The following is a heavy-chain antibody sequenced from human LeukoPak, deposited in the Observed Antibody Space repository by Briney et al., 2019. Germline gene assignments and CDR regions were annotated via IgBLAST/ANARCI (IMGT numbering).Heavy chain of an antibody. CDR1: GGSTSGGNYY. CDR2: ISSSGNT. D-gene: IGHD6-13*01. J-gene: IGHJ4*02. Sequence: PSETLSLTCIVSGGSTSGGNYYWGWIRQPPGKGLEWIGGISSSGNTYYNPSLKSRITISIDTSKNQFSLKLSSVTAADTAVYYCARASSSWYVSIDYWGQGTLVTVSS. V-gene: IGHV4-39*07. CDR3: ARASSSWYVSIDY.